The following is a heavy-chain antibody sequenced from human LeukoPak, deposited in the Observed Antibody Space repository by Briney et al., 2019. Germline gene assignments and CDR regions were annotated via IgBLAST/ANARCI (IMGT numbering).Heavy chain of an antibody. V-gene: IGHV4-34*01. Sequence: SETLSLTCAVYGGSFSGYYWSWIRQPPGKGLEWIGSIYRSGGTYLNPSLKSRFTISVDTSKNQFSLKLGYVTAADTAVYYCASMYGFGDGYNYNFHSWGQGTLVTVSS. J-gene: IGHJ4*02. CDR3: ASMYGFGDGYNYNFHS. CDR2: IYRSGGT. D-gene: IGHD5-24*01. CDR1: GGSFSGYY.